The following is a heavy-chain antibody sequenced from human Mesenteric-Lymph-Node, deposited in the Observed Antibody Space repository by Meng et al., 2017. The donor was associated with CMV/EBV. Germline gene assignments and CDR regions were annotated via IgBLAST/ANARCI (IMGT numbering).Heavy chain of an antibody. Sequence: SETLSLTCTVFGGSVSSNSYYWTWIRQPPGKGLEWIGYIYNSGSTNYNPSLKSRVTISVDTSKNQFSLKLSSVTAADTAVYYCARQEGSVGASTYNLYYSRMDVWGQGTTVTVSS. D-gene: IGHD1-26*01. V-gene: IGHV4-61*01. J-gene: IGHJ6*02. CDR3: ARQEGSVGASTYNLYYSRMDV. CDR2: IYNSGST. CDR1: GGSVSSNSYY.